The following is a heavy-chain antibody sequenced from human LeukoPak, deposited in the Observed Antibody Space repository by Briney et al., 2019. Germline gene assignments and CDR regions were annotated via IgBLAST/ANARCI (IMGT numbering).Heavy chain of an antibody. D-gene: IGHD2-15*01. CDR1: GTSISSYY. Sequence: SSETLSLTCTVSGTSISSYYWSWIRQPPGKGLEWIGYVYYSGSTHYNPSLKGRVAISLDTSKFQFSMKLSSVTAADTAVYYCARHDSAYSFDYWGQGALVTVSS. J-gene: IGHJ4*02. CDR3: ARHDSAYSFDY. V-gene: IGHV4-59*08. CDR2: VYYSGST.